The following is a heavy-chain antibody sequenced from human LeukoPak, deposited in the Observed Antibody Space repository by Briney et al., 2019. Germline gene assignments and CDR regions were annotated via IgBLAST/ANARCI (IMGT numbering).Heavy chain of an antibody. CDR3: ARGVGSSWPGWLDP. Sequence: PGGSLRLSCAASGFTFSNYELNCVRQAPGKGLEWVSYISHSGRSIYYADSVKGRFTISRDNAKNSLYLQMNSLRAEDTALYYCARGVGSSWPGWLDPWGQGTLVTVSS. J-gene: IGHJ5*02. CDR1: GFTFSNYE. CDR2: ISHSGRSI. V-gene: IGHV3-48*03. D-gene: IGHD6-13*01.